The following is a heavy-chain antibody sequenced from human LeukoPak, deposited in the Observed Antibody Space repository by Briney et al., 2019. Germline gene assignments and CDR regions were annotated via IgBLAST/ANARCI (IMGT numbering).Heavy chain of an antibody. J-gene: IGHJ6*02. D-gene: IGHD3-9*01. CDR2: MHSGGST. Sequence: GGSLRLSCAASGFTVSSNYMSWVRQAPGKGLEWVSVMHSGGSTYYADSVKGRFTISRDNSKNTLYLQMNSLRAEDTAVYYCAREIRAYDILTGYYPNGMDVWGQGTTVTVSS. CDR1: GFTVSSNY. V-gene: IGHV3-53*01. CDR3: AREIRAYDILTGYYPNGMDV.